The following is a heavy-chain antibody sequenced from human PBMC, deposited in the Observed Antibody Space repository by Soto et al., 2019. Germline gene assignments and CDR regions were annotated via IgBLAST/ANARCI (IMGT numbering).Heavy chain of an antibody. J-gene: IGHJ4*02. CDR3: ARDFWSALDY. Sequence: QITLKESGPTLVEPTQTLTLSCSFSGFSLSTSGMGVAWIRQPPGNALEWLALIYWDDDKRYRSSLRTRLTITKVTSKNEVLLTITNVDPVDTATYFCARDFWSALDYWGQGILVNVSS. D-gene: IGHD3-3*01. CDR1: GFSLSTSGMG. CDR2: IYWDDDK. V-gene: IGHV2-5*02.